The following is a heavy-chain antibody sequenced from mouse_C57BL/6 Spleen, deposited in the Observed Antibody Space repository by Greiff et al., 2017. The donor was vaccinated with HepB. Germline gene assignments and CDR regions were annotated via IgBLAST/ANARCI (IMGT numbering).Heavy chain of an antibody. Sequence: EVKLMESGEGLVKPGGSLKLSCAASGFTFSSYAMSWVRQTPEKRLEWVAYISSGGDYIYYADTVKGRFTISRDNARNTLYLQMSSLKSEDTAMYYCTRSGSMGTHFDYWGQGTTLTVSS. V-gene: IGHV5-9-1*02. CDR2: ISSGGDYI. CDR3: TRSGSMGTHFDY. D-gene: IGHD1-1*01. CDR1: GFTFSSYA. J-gene: IGHJ2*01.